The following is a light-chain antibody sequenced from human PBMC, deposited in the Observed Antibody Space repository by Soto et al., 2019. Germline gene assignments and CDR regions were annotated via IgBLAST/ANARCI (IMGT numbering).Light chain of an antibody. Sequence: EIVLTQSPATLSLSPGEGATLSCRASLSVTNYLAWYQQKPGQAPRLLIYDASNRATGIPARFSGSGSGTDFTLTISSLEPEDFAVYFCQHRAGWPPALTFGGGSKVEIK. CDR2: DAS. J-gene: IGKJ4*01. CDR3: QHRAGWPPALT. V-gene: IGKV3-11*01. CDR1: LSVTNY.